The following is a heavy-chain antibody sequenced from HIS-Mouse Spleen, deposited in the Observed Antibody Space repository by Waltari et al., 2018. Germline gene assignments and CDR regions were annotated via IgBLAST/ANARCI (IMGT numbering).Heavy chain of an antibody. V-gene: IGHV3-11*01. CDR2: ISSIGSTI. CDR3: ARDRAAQPWYFDL. J-gene: IGHJ2*01. Sequence: QVQLVESGGGLVKPGGSLRLSCAASGFTFSDYYMSWIRQAPGKGLEWVSNISSIGSTIYYAESGKGRFTISRDNAKNSLYLQMNSLRAEDTAVYYCARDRAAQPWYFDLWGRGTLVTVSS. CDR1: GFTFSDYY. D-gene: IGHD6-6*01.